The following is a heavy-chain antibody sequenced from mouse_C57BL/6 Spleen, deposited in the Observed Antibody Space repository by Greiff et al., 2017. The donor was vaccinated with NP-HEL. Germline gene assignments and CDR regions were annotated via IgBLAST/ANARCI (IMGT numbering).Heavy chain of an antibody. CDR2: IYPGDGDT. V-gene: IGHV1-82*01. CDR1: GYAFSSSW. Sequence: VKLQESGPELVKPGASVKISCKASGYAFSSSWMNWVKQRPGKGLEWIGRIYPGDGDTNYNGKFKGKATLTADKSSSTAYMQLSSLTSEDSAVYFCARGDRGGGSWFAYWGQGTLVTVSA. J-gene: IGHJ3*01. CDR3: ARGDRGGGSWFAY.